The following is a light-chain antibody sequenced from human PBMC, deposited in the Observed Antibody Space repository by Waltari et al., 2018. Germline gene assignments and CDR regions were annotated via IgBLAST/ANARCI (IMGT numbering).Light chain of an antibody. J-gene: IGLJ1*01. CDR2: QDN. Sequence: SFDLTQPPSVYVSPGQTASITCSGDKLGAKYACWYQQKPGQSTVLVIYQDNQRPSGIPGRFSGSNSGNTATLNISGTQAMDEADYYCQAWDGNTFYVFGTGTKVTVL. CDR1: KLGAKY. CDR3: QAWDGNTFYV. V-gene: IGLV3-1*01.